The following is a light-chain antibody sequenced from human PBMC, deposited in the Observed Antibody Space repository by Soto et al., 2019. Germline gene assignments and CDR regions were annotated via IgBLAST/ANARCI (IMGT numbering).Light chain of an antibody. J-gene: IGLJ2*01. Sequence: QSALTQPASVSGSSGQSITVSCTGTGSDIGRYNYVSWYQQYPGQAPKLVIYEVTHRPSGISSRFSASKSGNTASLTISGLQADDEADYYCSSYTSSSTVVFGGGTKATV. CDR2: EVT. CDR3: SSYTSSSTVV. CDR1: GSDIGRYNY. V-gene: IGLV2-14*01.